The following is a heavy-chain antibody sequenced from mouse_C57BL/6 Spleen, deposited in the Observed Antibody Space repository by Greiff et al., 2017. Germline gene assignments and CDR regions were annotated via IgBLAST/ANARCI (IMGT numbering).Heavy chain of an antibody. CDR2: ISYSGST. V-gene: IGHV3-8*01. Sequence: VQLKESGPGLAKPSQTLSLTCSVTGYSITSDYWNWIRKFPGNKLEYMGYISYSGSTYYNPSLKSRISITRDTSKNQYYLQLNSVTTEDTATYYCASGYYGSSYGYFDVWGTGTTVTVSS. CDR1: GYSITSDY. CDR3: ASGYYGSSYGYFDV. D-gene: IGHD1-1*01. J-gene: IGHJ1*03.